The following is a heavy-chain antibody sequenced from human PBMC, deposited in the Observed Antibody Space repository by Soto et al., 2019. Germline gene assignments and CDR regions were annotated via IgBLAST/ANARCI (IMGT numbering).Heavy chain of an antibody. D-gene: IGHD3-3*01. Sequence: PGGSQRLSCAAAGFTFSNARLNWVRQAPGKGLEWVGRIKSKTDGGTTDYAAPVKGRFTISRDDSKNTLYLQMNSLKTEDTAVYYCTTGDYDFCSGYYPYQQLGYYFDYWGQGTLVTVSS. CDR1: GFTFSNAR. CDR2: IKSKTDGGTT. CDR3: TTGDYDFCSGYYPYQQLGYYFDY. V-gene: IGHV3-15*07. J-gene: IGHJ4*02.